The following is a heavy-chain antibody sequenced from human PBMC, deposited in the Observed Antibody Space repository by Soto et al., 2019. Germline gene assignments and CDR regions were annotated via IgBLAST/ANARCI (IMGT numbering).Heavy chain of an antibody. CDR1: GVSITSYF. V-gene: IGHV4-59*01. D-gene: IGHD5-12*01. J-gene: IGHJ4*02. Sequence: SETLSLTCTVSGVSITSYFWSWIRQTPGKGLDWIGSISFSGATYSNPSLKGRAALSVDTSENHLSLTLNSVTSADTAVYFCARDRRDGYKRYFDFCGQGNQVTVSS. CDR3: ARDRRDGYKRYFDF. CDR2: ISFSGAT.